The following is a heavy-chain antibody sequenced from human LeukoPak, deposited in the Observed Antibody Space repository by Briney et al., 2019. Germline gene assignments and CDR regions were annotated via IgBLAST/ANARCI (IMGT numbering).Heavy chain of an antibody. CDR1: GGSISSSSYY. J-gene: IGHJ3*02. Sequence: SETLSLTCTVSGGSISSSSYYWGWIRQPPGKGLEWIGSIYYSGSTYYNPSLKSRVTISVDTSKNQFSLKLSSVTAADTAVYYCATSGDNEAFDIWGQGTMVTVSS. V-gene: IGHV4-39*07. D-gene: IGHD4-17*01. CDR3: ATSGDNEAFDI. CDR2: IYYSGST.